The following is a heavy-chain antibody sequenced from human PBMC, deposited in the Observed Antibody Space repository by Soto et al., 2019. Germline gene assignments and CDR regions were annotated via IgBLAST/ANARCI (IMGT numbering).Heavy chain of an antibody. D-gene: IGHD1-1*01. CDR1: GYAFTTYG. Sequence: QVHLVQSGAEVKKPGASVKVSCKGSGYAFTTYGITWVRQAPGQGLEWRGWISAHNGNTNYAQKLQGRVTVTRDTSTSTAYMQLRGLKSDVTAVYYGARGRYGDYWGQGALVTVSS. CDR3: ARGRYGDY. CDR2: ISAHNGNT. V-gene: IGHV1-18*01. J-gene: IGHJ4*02.